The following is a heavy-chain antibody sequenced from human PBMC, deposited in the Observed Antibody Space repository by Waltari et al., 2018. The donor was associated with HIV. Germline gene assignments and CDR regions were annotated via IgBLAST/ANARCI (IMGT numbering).Heavy chain of an antibody. D-gene: IGHD3-3*02. CDR1: GFAFCTYA. CDR3: AKRYAIFYYFDY. CDR2: ISGSGAST. V-gene: IGHV3-23*01. Sequence: EVQLLESGGGLVQPGGSLRRSCAASGFAFCTYAMSWVRQAPGKGLEWVSSISGSGASTYYADSVKGRFTISRDNSKNTLSLQMNSLRAEDTAVYYCAKRYAIFYYFDYWGQGTLVTVSS. J-gene: IGHJ4*02.